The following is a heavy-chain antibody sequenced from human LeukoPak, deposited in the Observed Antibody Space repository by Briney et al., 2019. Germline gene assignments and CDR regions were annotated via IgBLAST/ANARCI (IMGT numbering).Heavy chain of an antibody. V-gene: IGHV4-59*12. J-gene: IGHJ4*02. D-gene: IGHD3-22*01. CDR1: GGSISSYY. Sequence: PSETLSLTCTVSGGSISSYYWSWVRQPPGKGLEWIGYIYYSGSTNYNPSLKSRVTMSVDTSKNQFSLKLSSVTAADTAVYYCARDRYYYDSSGGRIFDYWGQGTLVTVSS. CDR3: ARDRYYYDSSGGRIFDY. CDR2: IYYSGST.